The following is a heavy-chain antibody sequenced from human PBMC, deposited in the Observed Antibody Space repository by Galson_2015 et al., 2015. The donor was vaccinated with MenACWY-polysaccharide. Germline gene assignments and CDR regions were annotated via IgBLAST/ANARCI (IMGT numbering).Heavy chain of an antibody. CDR1: GGSISSYY. D-gene: IGHD6-19*01. V-gene: IGHV4-59*01. CDR2: INYSGST. Sequence: ETLSLTCTVSGGSISSYYWNWIRQPPGKGLEWVGYINYSGSTNHNPSLKSRVTMSVDTSMNQLSLNLTSVTDADTAVYYCARAIAVAGQRRDFDLWGRGTLVTVSS. CDR3: ARAIAVAGQRRDFDL. J-gene: IGHJ2*01.